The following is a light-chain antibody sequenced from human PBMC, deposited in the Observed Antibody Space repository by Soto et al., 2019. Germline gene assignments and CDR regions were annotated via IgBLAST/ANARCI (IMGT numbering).Light chain of an antibody. CDR3: QQYGSSPVT. CDR1: QSVSSSY. V-gene: IGKV3-20*01. CDR2: GAS. Sequence: EIVLTQSPGTLSLSPGERATLSCRASQSVSSSYLAWYQQKPGQAPRLLIYGASSRATGIPDRFSGSGSGTDFTLTISRLEPEDFAVSYCQQYGSSPVTFGQGTKVDIK. J-gene: IGKJ1*01.